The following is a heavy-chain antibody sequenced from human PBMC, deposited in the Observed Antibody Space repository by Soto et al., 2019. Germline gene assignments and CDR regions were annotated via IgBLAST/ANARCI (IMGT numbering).Heavy chain of an antibody. CDR2: INHSEST. D-gene: IGHD2-2*01. V-gene: IGHV4-34*01. CDR1: GGSFSGYY. CDR3: ARAGCSSTSCYDYYMDV. J-gene: IGHJ6*03. Sequence: PSETLSLTCAVYGGSFSGYYWSWIRQPPGKGLEWIGEINHSESTNYNPSLKSQVTISVDTSKNQFSLKLSSVTAADTAVYYCARAGCSSTSCYDYYMDVWGKGTTVTVAS.